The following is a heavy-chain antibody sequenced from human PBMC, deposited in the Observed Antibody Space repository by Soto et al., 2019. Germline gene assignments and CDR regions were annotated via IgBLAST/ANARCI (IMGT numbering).Heavy chain of an antibody. CDR2: ISYDGSNK. CDR1: GFTFSSYG. CDR3: AKPYYDILTGPDV. V-gene: IGHV3-30*18. J-gene: IGHJ4*02. D-gene: IGHD3-9*01. Sequence: ESGGGVVQPGRSLRLSCAASGFTFSSYGMHWVRQAPGKGLEWVAVISYDGSNKYYADSVKGRFTISRDNSKNTLYLQMNSLRAEDTAVYYCAKPYYDILTGPDVWGQGTLVTVSS.